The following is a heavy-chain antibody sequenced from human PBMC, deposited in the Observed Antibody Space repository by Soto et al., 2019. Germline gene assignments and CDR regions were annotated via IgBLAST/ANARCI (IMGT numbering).Heavy chain of an antibody. D-gene: IGHD1-26*01. CDR3: ARDSYGETATGSWFDP. CDR1: GASISSYY. J-gene: IGHJ5*02. V-gene: IGHV4-59*01. CDR2: MHYSGST. Sequence: KTSETLSLTCTVSGASISSYYWSWIRQPPGKGMEWIGYMHYSGSTNYNPSLKSRDTISVDTSKNQFSLNLRSVTAADTAMYYCARDSYGETATGSWFDPWGQGTLVTVSS.